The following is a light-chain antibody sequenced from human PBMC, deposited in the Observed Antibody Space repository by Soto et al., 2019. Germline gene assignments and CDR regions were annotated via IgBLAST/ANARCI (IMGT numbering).Light chain of an antibody. CDR1: QSLVYSDGNTF. CDR3: MQGTHWPYT. V-gene: IGKV2-30*01. CDR2: KIS. Sequence: DAVLTQSPLSLPVTLGQAASISRRSSQSLVYSDGNTFLNWFQQRPGQPPRRLIYKISDRDSGVPDRFAGRASGTDFTLEISRVEAEDVGLYYCMQGTHWPYTFGQGTKLEIK. J-gene: IGKJ2*01.